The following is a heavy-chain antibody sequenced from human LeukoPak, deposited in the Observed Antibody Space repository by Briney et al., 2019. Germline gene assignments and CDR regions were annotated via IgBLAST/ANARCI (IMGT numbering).Heavy chain of an antibody. CDR2: INHSGST. CDR3: ARRTIAARRNNWFDP. Sequence: NPSETLSLTCAVYGGSFSGYYWSWIRQPPGKGLEWIGEINHSGSTNYNPSLKSRVTISVDTSKNQFSLKLSSVTAADTAVYYCARRTIAARRNNWFDPWGQGTLVPVSS. CDR1: GGSFSGYY. J-gene: IGHJ5*02. D-gene: IGHD6-6*01. V-gene: IGHV4-34*01.